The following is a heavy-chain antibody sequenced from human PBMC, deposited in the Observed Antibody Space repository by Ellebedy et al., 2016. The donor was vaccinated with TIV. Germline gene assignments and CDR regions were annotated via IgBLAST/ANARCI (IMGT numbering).Heavy chain of an antibody. Sequence: PGGSLRLSCAASGFTVSSNYMGWVRRAPGKGLEWVSIIYSGGSTSYADSVKGRFTISRDNSKNTVYLQMNSLRAEDTAVYYCARDAVRQERWGSYWYFDLWGRGTLVTVSS. CDR1: GFTVSSNY. V-gene: IGHV3-53*01. D-gene: IGHD3-16*01. J-gene: IGHJ2*01. CDR3: ARDAVRQERWGSYWYFDL. CDR2: IYSGGST.